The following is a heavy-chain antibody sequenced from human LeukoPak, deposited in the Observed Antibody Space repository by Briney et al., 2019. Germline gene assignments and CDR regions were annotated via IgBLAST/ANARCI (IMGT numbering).Heavy chain of an antibody. CDR3: ARGLDDDFWSGYLHGFDY. J-gene: IGHJ4*02. Sequence: SETLSLTCAVYGGSFSGNYWSRIRQPPGKGLEWIGEINHSGSTNYNPSLKSRVTISVDTSKNQFSLKLSSVTAADTAVYYCARGLDDDFWSGYLHGFDYWGQGTLVTVSS. V-gene: IGHV4-34*01. CDR1: GGSFSGNY. CDR2: INHSGST. D-gene: IGHD3-3*01.